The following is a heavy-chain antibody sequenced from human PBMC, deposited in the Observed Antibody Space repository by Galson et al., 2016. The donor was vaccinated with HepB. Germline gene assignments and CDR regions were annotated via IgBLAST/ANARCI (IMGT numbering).Heavy chain of an antibody. Sequence: SETLSLTCTVSGGSVSSGSYYWSWIRQPPGKGLEWIGYISYSGSTNYNPSLKSRVTISVDTTKDQFSLKVSTVTAADPAVYYCARGRSPYSGFHIDYWGQGTLVTVSS. CDR1: GGSVSSGSYY. V-gene: IGHV4-61*01. CDR2: ISYSGST. J-gene: IGHJ4*02. CDR3: ARGRSPYSGFHIDY. D-gene: IGHD5-12*01.